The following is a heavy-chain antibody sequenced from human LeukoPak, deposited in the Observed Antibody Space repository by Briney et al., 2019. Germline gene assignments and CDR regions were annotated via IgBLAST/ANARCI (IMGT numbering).Heavy chain of an antibody. CDR1: GGSISSSSYY. J-gene: IGHJ4*02. D-gene: IGHD6-6*01. CDR3: ARQGLSIAARPFDY. CDR2: IYYSGST. V-gene: IGHV4-39*01. Sequence: SETLSLTCTVSGGSISSSSYYWGWIRQPPGKGLAWFGSIYYSGSTYYNPSLKSRVTISVDTSKNQFSLKLSSVTAADTAVYYCARQGLSIAARPFDYWGQGTLVTVSS.